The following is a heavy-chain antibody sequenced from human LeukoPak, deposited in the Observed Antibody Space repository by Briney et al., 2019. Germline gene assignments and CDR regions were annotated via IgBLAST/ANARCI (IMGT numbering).Heavy chain of an antibody. CDR3: ARGGISSFYRYFFDY. Sequence: SETLSLTCTVSGGSISSFYWSWIRQPPGKGLEWIGYVYYSGSTNYNPSLKSRVTMSIDTSKSQFSLRLSSVTAADTAVYYCARGGISSFYRYFFDYWGQGTLVTVSS. J-gene: IGHJ4*02. V-gene: IGHV4-59*01. D-gene: IGHD2-2*01. CDR2: VYYSGST. CDR1: GGSISSFY.